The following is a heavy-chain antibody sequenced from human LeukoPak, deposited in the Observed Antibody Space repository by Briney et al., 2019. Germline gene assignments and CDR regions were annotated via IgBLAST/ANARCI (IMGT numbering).Heavy chain of an antibody. CDR3: TRRFGSAICDY. CDR2: ISSSGSTI. CDR1: GFTFSSYE. J-gene: IGHJ4*02. V-gene: IGHV3-48*03. D-gene: IGHD3-16*01. Sequence: GGSLRLSCAASGFTFSSYEMNWVRQAPGKGLEWISYISSSGSTIYYADSVKGRFTISRDNAKNSLYLQMNSLRAEDTAVYYCTRRFGSAICDYWGQGTLVIVSS.